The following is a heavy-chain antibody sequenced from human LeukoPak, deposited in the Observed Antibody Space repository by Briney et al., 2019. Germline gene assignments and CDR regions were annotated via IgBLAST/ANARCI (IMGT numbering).Heavy chain of an antibody. V-gene: IGHV1-2*02. CDR3: ARDLSGDGYIIFDY. CDR2: INSNSGGT. D-gene: IGHD5-24*01. J-gene: IGHJ4*02. CDR1: GYTSTGYY. Sequence: GASVKVSCKASGYTSTGYYMHWVRRAPGEGLEWMGWINSNSGGTNYAQNFQGRVTMTRDTSISTAYMELSRLRSDDTAVYYCARDLSGDGYIIFDYWGQGTLVTVSS.